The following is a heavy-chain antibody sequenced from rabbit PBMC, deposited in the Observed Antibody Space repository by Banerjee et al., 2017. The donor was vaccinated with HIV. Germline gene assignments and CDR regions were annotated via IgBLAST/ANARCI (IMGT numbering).Heavy chain of an antibody. D-gene: IGHD3-1*01. CDR1: GFSFSSGYY. J-gene: IGHJ4*01. V-gene: IGHV1S40*01. Sequence: QSLEESGGDLVKPGASLTLTCTASGFSFSSGYYMCWVRQAPGKGLEWIACIYAASSGSTWYASWAKGRFTISKTSSTTVTLQMTSLTAADTATYFCARGGFSIYNSINLWGQGALVT. CDR3: ARGGFSIYNSINL. CDR2: IYAASSGST.